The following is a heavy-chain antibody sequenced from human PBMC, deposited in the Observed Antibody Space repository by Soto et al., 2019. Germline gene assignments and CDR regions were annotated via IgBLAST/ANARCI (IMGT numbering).Heavy chain of an antibody. CDR2: IIPIFGTA. Sequence: SVKVSCKASGDTFSSSTISWVRQAPGQGLEWVGGIIPIFGTANYAQKFQGRVSITADTSTSTAYMDLSSLRSEDTAVYYCATGITIFGVADYWGQGTLVTVSS. V-gene: IGHV1-69*06. J-gene: IGHJ4*02. D-gene: IGHD3-3*01. CDR3: ATGITIFGVADY. CDR1: GDTFSSST.